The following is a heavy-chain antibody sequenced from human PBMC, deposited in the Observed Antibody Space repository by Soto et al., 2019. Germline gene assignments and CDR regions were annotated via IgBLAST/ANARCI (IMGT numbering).Heavy chain of an antibody. Sequence: EVQLVESGGGLVQPGGSLRLSCAASGFTFSDHYMDWVRQAPGKGLEWVGRTRNKANSYTTEYAASVKGRFTISRDDSKNSLYLQMNSLKTEDTAVYYYARALRIRRKQLVPYYYYGMDAWGQGTTVTVSS. D-gene: IGHD6-13*01. CDR3: ARALRIRRKQLVPYYYYGMDA. J-gene: IGHJ6*02. V-gene: IGHV3-72*01. CDR1: GFTFSDHY. CDR2: TRNKANSYTT.